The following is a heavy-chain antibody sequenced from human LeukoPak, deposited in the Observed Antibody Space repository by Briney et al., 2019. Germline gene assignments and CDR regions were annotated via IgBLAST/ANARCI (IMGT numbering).Heavy chain of an antibody. CDR2: ISGSGGST. CDR3: AKPKVRGNWFDP. CDR1: GFTFSSYA. J-gene: IGHJ5*02. D-gene: IGHD3-10*01. Sequence: GGSLRLSCAASGFTFSSYAMSWVRQAPGKGLEWVSAISGSGGSTYYADSVKGRFTISRVNSKNTLYLQMNSLRAEDTAVYYCAKPKVRGNWFDPWGQGTLVTVSS. V-gene: IGHV3-23*01.